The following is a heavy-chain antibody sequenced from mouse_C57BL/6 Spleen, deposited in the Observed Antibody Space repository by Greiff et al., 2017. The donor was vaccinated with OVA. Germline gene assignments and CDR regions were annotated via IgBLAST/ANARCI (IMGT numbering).Heavy chain of an antibody. J-gene: IGHJ4*01. D-gene: IGHD2-4*01. Sequence: VQLQQSGPELVKPGASVKMSCKASGYTFTDYNMHWVKQSHGESLEWIGYINPNNGGTSYNQKFKGKATLTVNKSSSTAYMELRSLTSEDSAVYYCASDYDYDEYYAMDYWGQGTSVTVSS. V-gene: IGHV1-22*01. CDR2: INPNNGGT. CDR1: GYTFTDYN. CDR3: ASDYDYDEYYAMDY.